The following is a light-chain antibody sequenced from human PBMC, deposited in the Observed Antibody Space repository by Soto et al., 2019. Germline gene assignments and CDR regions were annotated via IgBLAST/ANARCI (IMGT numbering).Light chain of an antibody. CDR2: DVS. J-gene: IGKJ1*01. CDR1: QNISNY. Sequence: EILLTQSPTSLSLTPGKRATLSWRASQNISNYLIWYQQKPGQAPRLLIYDVSNRAAGIPARFSGSGSGTEFTLTISSLEPEDFAVYYCQQCSNWPRTSGQGTKVDIK. CDR3: QQCSNWPRT. V-gene: IGKV3-11*01.